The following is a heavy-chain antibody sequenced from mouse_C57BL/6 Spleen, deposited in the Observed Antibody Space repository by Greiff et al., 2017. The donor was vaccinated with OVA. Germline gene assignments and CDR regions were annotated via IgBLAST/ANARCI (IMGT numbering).Heavy chain of an antibody. CDR2: INPGSGGT. CDR3: ARSYGNLGVYYAMDY. V-gene: IGHV1-54*01. Sequence: QVQLQQSGAELVRPGTSVKVSCKASGYAFTNYLIEWVKQRPGQGLEWIGVINPGSGGTNYNEKFKGKATLTADKSSSTAYMQLSSLTSEDSAVYFCARSYGNLGVYYAMDYWGQGTSVTVSS. J-gene: IGHJ4*01. D-gene: IGHD2-1*01. CDR1: GYAFTNYL.